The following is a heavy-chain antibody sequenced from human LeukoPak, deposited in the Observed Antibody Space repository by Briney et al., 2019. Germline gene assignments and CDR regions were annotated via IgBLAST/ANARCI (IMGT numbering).Heavy chain of an antibody. CDR3: ARQYSSSWYYFHY. Sequence: GGSLRLSCAASGFTFSSYAMHWVRQAPGKGLEWVAVISYDGSNKYYADSVKGRFTISRDNSKNTLYLQMNSLRAEDTAVYYCARQYSSSWYYFHYWGQGTLVTVSS. V-gene: IGHV3-30*04. CDR1: GFTFSSYA. D-gene: IGHD6-13*01. CDR2: ISYDGSNK. J-gene: IGHJ4*02.